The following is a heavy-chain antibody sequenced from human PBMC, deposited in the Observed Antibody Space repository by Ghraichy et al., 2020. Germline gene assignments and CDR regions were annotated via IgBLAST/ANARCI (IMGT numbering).Heavy chain of an antibody. J-gene: IGHJ4*02. Sequence: GGSLRLSCAASGFISSSYWMSWVRQAPGGGLEWVANINQDGNEKYYVASVKGRFSISRDNAKNSLYLQLNSLRAEDTAVYYCARDYPLFCRDSSCYQTDWGQGTLVTVSS. V-gene: IGHV3-7*01. D-gene: IGHD2-2*01. CDR1: GFISSSYW. CDR3: ARDYPLFCRDSSCYQTD. CDR2: INQDGNEK.